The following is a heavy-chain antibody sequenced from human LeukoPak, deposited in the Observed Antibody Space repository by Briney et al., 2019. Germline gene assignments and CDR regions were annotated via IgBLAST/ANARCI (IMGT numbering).Heavy chain of an antibody. Sequence: ASVKVSCKASGYTFTSYGISWVRQAPGQGLEWMGWISAYNGNTNYAQKLQGRVTMTTDTSTSTAYMELRSLRSDDTAVYYCARAVDWDSSNWYYFDYWGQGTLVTVSS. CDR3: ARAVDWDSSNWYYFDY. J-gene: IGHJ4*02. CDR2: ISAYNGNT. D-gene: IGHD6-13*01. V-gene: IGHV1-18*01. CDR1: GYTFTSYG.